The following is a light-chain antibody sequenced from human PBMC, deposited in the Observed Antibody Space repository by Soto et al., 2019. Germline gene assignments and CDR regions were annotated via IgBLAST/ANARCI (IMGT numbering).Light chain of an antibody. Sequence: EIVLTQSPGTLSLSPGERATLPCRASQSVSSSYFAWYQQRFGQAPRLLIYGASSRATGIPDRFSGSGSGTDFTLTISGLEPEDFAVYYCQQYGSSSWKFGQGTKV. CDR1: QSVSSSY. CDR2: GAS. CDR3: QQYGSSSWK. J-gene: IGKJ1*01. V-gene: IGKV3-20*01.